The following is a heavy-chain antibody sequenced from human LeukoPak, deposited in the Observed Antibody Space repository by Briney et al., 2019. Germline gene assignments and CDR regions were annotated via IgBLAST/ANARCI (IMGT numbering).Heavy chain of an antibody. D-gene: IGHD1-14*01. Sequence: GGSLRLSCAASGFTLIPFGMHWVRQAPGKGLEWVAFIRYDGSDKYYPDSVKGRFTISRDNSKNTLYLQMNNLRPDDTAVYYCARGGTGSFDSWGQGTLVAVSS. CDR1: GFTLIPFG. CDR3: ARGGTGSFDS. CDR2: IRYDGSDK. J-gene: IGHJ4*02. V-gene: IGHV3-30*02.